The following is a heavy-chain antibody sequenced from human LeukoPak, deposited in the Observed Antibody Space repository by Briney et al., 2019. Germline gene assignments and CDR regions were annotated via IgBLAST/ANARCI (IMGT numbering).Heavy chain of an antibody. D-gene: IGHD2-15*01. Sequence: GGSLRLSCAASGFTFSSYAMSWVRQAPGKGLEWVSAISGSGGSTYYADSVKGGSTISRDNSKNTLYLQMNSLRDEDTAVYYCAKDPFEVAHPDYWGQGTLVTVSS. J-gene: IGHJ4*02. V-gene: IGHV3-23*01. CDR1: GFTFSSYA. CDR3: AKDPFEVAHPDY. CDR2: ISGSGGST.